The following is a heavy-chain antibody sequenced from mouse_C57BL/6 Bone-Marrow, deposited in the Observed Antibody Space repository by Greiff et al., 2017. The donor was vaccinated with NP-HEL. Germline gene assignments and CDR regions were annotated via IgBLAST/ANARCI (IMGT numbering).Heavy chain of an antibody. J-gene: IGHJ4*01. CDR2: INPYNGDT. Sequence: VQLQQSGPELVKPGDSVKISCKASGYSFTGYFMNWVMQSHGKSLEWIGRINPYNGDTFYNQKFKGKATLTVDKSSSTAHMELRSLTSEDSAVYYCARSGVYYDYDVGAMDYWGQGTSVTVSS. CDR3: ARSGVYYDYDVGAMDY. CDR1: GYSFTGYF. V-gene: IGHV1-20*01. D-gene: IGHD2-4*01.